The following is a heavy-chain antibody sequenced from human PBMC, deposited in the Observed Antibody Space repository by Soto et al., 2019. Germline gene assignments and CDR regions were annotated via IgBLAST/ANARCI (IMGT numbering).Heavy chain of an antibody. J-gene: IGHJ6*02. Sequence: ASVKVSCKASGYTFTRYYMHWVRQAPGQGLEWMGWINPNSGGTNYAQKFQGWVTMTRDTSISTAYMELSRLRSDDTAVYYCARGELYYYGSGSPYYYGMDVWGQGTTVTVSS. D-gene: IGHD3-10*01. CDR2: INPNSGGT. CDR1: GYTFTRYY. CDR3: ARGELYYYGSGSPYYYGMDV. V-gene: IGHV1-2*04.